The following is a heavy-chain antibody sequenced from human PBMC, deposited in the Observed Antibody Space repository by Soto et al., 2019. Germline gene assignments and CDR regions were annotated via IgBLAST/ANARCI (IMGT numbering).Heavy chain of an antibody. J-gene: IGHJ4*02. CDR3: AKGLGSARPESRRYFDY. Sequence: QVQLVESGGGVVQPGRSLRLSCAASGFTFSSYGMHWVRQAPGKGLEWVAVISYDGSNKYYADSVKGRFTISRDNSKNTLYLQMNSLRAEDTAVYYCAKGLGSARPESRRYFDYWRQGTLVTVSS. V-gene: IGHV3-30*18. D-gene: IGHD6-6*01. CDR2: ISYDGSNK. CDR1: GFTFSSYG.